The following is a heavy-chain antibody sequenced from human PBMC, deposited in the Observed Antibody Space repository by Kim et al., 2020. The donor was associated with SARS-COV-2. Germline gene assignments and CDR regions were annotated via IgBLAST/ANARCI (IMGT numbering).Heavy chain of an antibody. CDR1: GGTFSSYA. CDR3: ARWTGGGDCYSVSPTCRGMDV. Sequence: SVKVSCKASGGTFSSYAISWVRQAPGQGLEWMGGIIPIFGTANYAQKFQGRVTITADESTSTAYMELSSLRSEDTAVYYCARWTGGGDCYSVSPTCRGMDVWGQGTTVTVSS. V-gene: IGHV1-69*13. J-gene: IGHJ6*02. D-gene: IGHD2-21*02. CDR2: IIPIFGTA.